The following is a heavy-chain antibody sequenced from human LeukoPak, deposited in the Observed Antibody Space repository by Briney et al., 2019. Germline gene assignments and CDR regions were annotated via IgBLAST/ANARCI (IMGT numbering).Heavy chain of an antibody. CDR3: ARPVAAAYDAFDI. D-gene: IGHD6-13*01. CDR1: GYRFTSYW. Sequence: GESLKISCKGSGYRFTSYWIGWVRQMPGKGLERMGIIYPGDSDTRYSPSFQGQVTISADKSISTAYLQWSSLKASDTAMYYCARPVAAAYDAFDIWGQGTMVTVSS. CDR2: IYPGDSDT. J-gene: IGHJ3*02. V-gene: IGHV5-51*01.